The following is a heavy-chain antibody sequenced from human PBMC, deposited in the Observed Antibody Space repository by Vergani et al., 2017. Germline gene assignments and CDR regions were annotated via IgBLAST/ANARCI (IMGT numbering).Heavy chain of an antibody. V-gene: IGHV1-69*01. CDR1: GYTFTSYG. CDR3: ARKFRSGPQNWFDP. CDR2: IIPIFGTA. J-gene: IGHJ5*02. Sequence: QVQLVQSGAEVKKPGASVKDSCKASGYTFTSYGISWVRQAPGQGLEWMGGIIPIFGTANYAQKFQGRVTITADESTSTAYMELSSLRSEDTAVYYCARKFRSGPQNWFDPWGQGTLVTVSS. D-gene: IGHD6-19*01.